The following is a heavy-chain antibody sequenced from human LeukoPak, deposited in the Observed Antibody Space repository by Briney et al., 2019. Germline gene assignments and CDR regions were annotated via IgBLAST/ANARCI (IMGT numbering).Heavy chain of an antibody. Sequence: GGSLRLSCAASGLTFSNYWMHWVRQAPGKGLVWVSRIKSDGSTTNYADSVKGRFTISRDSAKNTLYLQMNSLRAEDTAVYYCAITAAGEHWGQGTLVTVSS. V-gene: IGHV3-74*01. CDR3: AITAAGEH. CDR2: IKSDGSTT. J-gene: IGHJ4*02. CDR1: GLTFSNYW. D-gene: IGHD6-13*01.